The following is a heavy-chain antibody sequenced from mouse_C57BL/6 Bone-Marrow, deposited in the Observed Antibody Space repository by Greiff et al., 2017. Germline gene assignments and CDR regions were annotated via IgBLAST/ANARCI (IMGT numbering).Heavy chain of an antibody. CDR2: ISSGGSYT. J-gene: IGHJ4*01. Sequence: EVKVEESGGDLVKPGGSLKLSCAASGFTFSSYGMSWVRQTPDKRLEWVATISSGGSYTYYPDSVKGRFTISRDNAKKTLYLQMSSLKSEDTAMYYCARHEDYYSNYDYYAMDYWGQGTSVTVSS. V-gene: IGHV5-6*02. CDR3: ARHEDYYSNYDYYAMDY. D-gene: IGHD2-5*01. CDR1: GFTFSSYG.